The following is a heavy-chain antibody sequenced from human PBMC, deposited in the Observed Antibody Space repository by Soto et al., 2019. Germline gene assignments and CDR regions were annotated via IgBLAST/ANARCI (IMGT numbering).Heavy chain of an antibody. D-gene: IGHD2-15*01. Sequence: GGSLILSCAASGFTFSSYAMHWVRQAPGKGLEYVSAISSNGGSTYYADSVEGRFTISRDNSKNTLYLQMGSLRAEDMAVYYYARSIKGGPDDAFDIWGQGTMVTVSS. V-gene: IGHV3-64*02. CDR3: ARSIKGGPDDAFDI. J-gene: IGHJ3*02. CDR1: GFTFSSYA. CDR2: ISSNGGST.